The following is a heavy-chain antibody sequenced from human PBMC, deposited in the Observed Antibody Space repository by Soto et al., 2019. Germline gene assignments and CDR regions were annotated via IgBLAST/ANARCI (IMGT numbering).Heavy chain of an antibody. Sequence: EVQLVESGGALVQPGGSLRLSCAASGFTFSIYSMNWVRQAPGKGLEWISYISSSTTTIYYADSVRGRFTISSDSAKLYPQMNSLRAEDTAVYYCARAGARPGGGSDYWGQGTLGTVSS. CDR3: ARAGARPGGGSDY. V-gene: IGHV3-48*01. J-gene: IGHJ4*02. CDR2: ISSSTTTI. CDR1: GFTFSIYS. D-gene: IGHD1-26*01.